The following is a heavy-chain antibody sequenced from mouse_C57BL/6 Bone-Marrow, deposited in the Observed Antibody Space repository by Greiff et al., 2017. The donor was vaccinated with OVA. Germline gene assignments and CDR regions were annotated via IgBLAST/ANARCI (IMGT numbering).Heavy chain of an antibody. CDR1: GYTFTSYW. V-gene: IGHV1-69*01. CDR3: ASGYYFDY. Sequence: QVQLQQPGAELVMPGASVKLSCKASGYTFTSYWMHWVKQRPGHGLEWIGEIDPSDSYTNYNQKFKGKSTLTVDKSSSTAYMQLSSLTSEDSAVYYCASGYYFDYWGQGTTLTVSS. CDR2: IDPSDSYT. J-gene: IGHJ2*01.